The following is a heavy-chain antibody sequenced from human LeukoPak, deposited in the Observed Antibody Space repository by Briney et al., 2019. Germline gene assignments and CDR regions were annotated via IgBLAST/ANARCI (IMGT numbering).Heavy chain of an antibody. Sequence: ASVKVSCKVSGYTLSELSMHWVRQAPGKGLEWMGGFDPEDGETIYAQKFQGRVTMTRNTSISTAYMELSSLRSEDTAVYYCARLADTAMDFDYWGQGTLVTVSS. V-gene: IGHV1-24*01. CDR3: ARLADTAMDFDY. J-gene: IGHJ4*02. CDR2: FDPEDGET. D-gene: IGHD5-18*01. CDR1: GYTLSELS.